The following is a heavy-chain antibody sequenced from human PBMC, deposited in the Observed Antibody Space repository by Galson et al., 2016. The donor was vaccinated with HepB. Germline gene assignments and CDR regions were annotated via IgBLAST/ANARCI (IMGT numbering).Heavy chain of an antibody. V-gene: IGHV4-39*06. D-gene: IGHD3-10*01. J-gene: IGHJ4*02. CDR2: IYYTGST. Sequence: SETLSLTCTVSGDSIHSSSYYWGWVRQPPGKGLEWIGNIYYTGSTYYTPSLKSRGIISVDTSKNTLNLQMNSLRADDTAIYFGVKGLRGPDYWGQGTLVTVSS. CDR1: GDSIHSSSYY. CDR3: VKGLRGPDY.